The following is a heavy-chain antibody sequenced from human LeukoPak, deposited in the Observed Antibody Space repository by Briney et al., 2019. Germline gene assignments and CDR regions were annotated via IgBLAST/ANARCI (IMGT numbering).Heavy chain of an antibody. Sequence: GGSLRLSCAASGFSFISYGMHWVRQAPGKGLEWVGVISDGGRNKDYADSVKGRFTISGDNSKDTLYLQMNSLRAEDTAVYYCAKRPSDYGDYVSYFDYWGQGTLVTVSS. CDR1: GFSFISYG. CDR3: AKRPSDYGDYVSYFDY. J-gene: IGHJ4*02. CDR2: ISDGGRNK. V-gene: IGHV3-30*18. D-gene: IGHD4-17*01.